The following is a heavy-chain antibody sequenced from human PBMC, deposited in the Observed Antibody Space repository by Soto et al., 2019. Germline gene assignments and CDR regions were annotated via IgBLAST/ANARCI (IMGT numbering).Heavy chain of an antibody. D-gene: IGHD1-26*01. CDR2: INVDNGET. CDR1: GYTFMRYG. J-gene: IGHJ5*02. V-gene: IGHV1-18*04. CDR3: ASWISGGYSDWFDP. Sequence: QVQLVQSGAEVKKPGASVKVSCKASGYTFMRYGFTWVLQAPGQGLEWVGWINVDNGETKYPQKIQGRVTMTTDTSTSTVYMELRSLTSDDTAVYYCASWISGGYSDWFDPWGHGTLVTVSS.